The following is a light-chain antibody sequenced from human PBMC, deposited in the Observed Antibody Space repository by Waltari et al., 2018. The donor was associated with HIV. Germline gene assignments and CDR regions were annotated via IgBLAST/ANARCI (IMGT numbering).Light chain of an antibody. J-gene: IGKJ2*01. CDR2: KAS. CDR1: QSISGW. Sequence: DIQMTQSPSTLSASVGERVTITCRASQSISGWLAWYQQKPGKAPKLLIYKASSLESGVPSRFSGSGSGTDFNLTISSLQPDDFATYYCQQYISYTTFGQGTKLEIK. CDR3: QQYISYTT. V-gene: IGKV1-5*03.